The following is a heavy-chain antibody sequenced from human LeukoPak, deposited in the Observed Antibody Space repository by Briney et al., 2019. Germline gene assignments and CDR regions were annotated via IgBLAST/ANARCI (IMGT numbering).Heavy chain of an antibody. CDR1: GFTFSSYS. CDR3: ARVKFSGYDS. V-gene: IGHV3-48*01. CDR2: VTSSSRTI. Sequence: GGSLRLSCAASGFTFSSYSMNWVRQAPGKGPEWIAYVTSSSRTIYYADSVKGRFTISRDNAKSSLYLQLDSLRAEDTAVYYCARVKFSGYDSWGQGTLVTVSS. J-gene: IGHJ5*02. D-gene: IGHD5-12*01.